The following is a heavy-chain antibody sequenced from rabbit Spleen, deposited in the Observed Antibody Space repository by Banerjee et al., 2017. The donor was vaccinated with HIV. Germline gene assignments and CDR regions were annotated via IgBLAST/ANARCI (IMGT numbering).Heavy chain of an antibody. CDR3: ARDTSSSFSSYGMDL. V-gene: IGHV1S45*01. J-gene: IGHJ3*01. CDR1: GFSFSSSYW. D-gene: IGHD1-1*01. Sequence: QEQMEESGGDLVRPEGSLTLTCTASGFSFSSSYWICWVRQAPGKGLEWIACIYGGSSGSAYYASWAKGRFTISKTSSTTVTLQMTSLTAADTATYFCARDTSSSFSSYGMDLWGQGTLVTVS. CDR2: IYGGSSGSA.